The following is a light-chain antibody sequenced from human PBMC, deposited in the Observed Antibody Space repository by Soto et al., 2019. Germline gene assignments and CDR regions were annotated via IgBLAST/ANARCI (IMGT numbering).Light chain of an antibody. V-gene: IGLV2-14*01. CDR3: SSYTTGSPLGMV. J-gene: IGLJ3*02. Sequence: QSVLTQPASVSGSPGQSITISCTGTSSDVGGYNYVSWYQQHPGKAPKLMIYEVSNRPSGVSNRFSGSKSGNTASLTISGLQAEDEADYYCSSYTTGSPLGMVFGGGTKVTVL. CDR2: EVS. CDR1: SSDVGGYNY.